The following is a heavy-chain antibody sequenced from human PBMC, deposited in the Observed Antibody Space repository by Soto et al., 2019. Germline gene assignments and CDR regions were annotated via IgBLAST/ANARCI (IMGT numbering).Heavy chain of an antibody. D-gene: IGHD3-10*01. Sequence: QVQLVESGGGVVQPGTSLRLSCAASGFTSSSFVIHWVRQAPGKGLEWLAVISSDGNHQYYADSVKGRFTISRDNYKKTLYLQVNSLRAEDTAVYFCAKERGVLDAFDLWGQGTMVTVS. CDR2: ISSDGNHQ. CDR1: GFTSSSFV. J-gene: IGHJ3*01. CDR3: AKERGVLDAFDL. V-gene: IGHV3-30*18.